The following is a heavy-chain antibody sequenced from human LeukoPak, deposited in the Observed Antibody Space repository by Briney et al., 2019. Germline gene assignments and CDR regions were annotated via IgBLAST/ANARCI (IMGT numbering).Heavy chain of an antibody. D-gene: IGHD6-19*01. Sequence: GRSLRLSCTASGFTFSSYSMNWVRQAPGKGLEWVSSISSSSSYIYYADSVKGRFTISRDNAKNSLYLQMNSLRAEDTAVYYCASGQPKGSIAVAGEKYYMDVWGKGTTVTVSS. CDR1: GFTFSSYS. CDR2: ISSSSSYI. J-gene: IGHJ6*03. CDR3: ASGQPKGSIAVAGEKYYMDV. V-gene: IGHV3-21*01.